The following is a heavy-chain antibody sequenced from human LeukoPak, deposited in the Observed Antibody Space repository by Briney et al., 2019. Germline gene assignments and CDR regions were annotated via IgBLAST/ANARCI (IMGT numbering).Heavy chain of an antibody. CDR3: ARDGYSYGSDAFDI. CDR2: ISAYNGNT. J-gene: IGHJ3*02. Sequence: ASVKVSCKASGYTYTSYGISWVRQAPGQGLEWMGWISAYNGNTNYAQKLQGRVTMTTDTSTSTAYMELRSLRSDDTAVYYCARDGYSYGSDAFDIWGQGTMVTVSS. CDR1: GYTYTSYG. V-gene: IGHV1-18*01. D-gene: IGHD5-18*01.